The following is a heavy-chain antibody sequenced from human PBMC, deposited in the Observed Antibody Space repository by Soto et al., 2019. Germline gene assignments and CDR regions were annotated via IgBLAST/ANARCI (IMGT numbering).Heavy chain of an antibody. CDR3: ATSGQLWLRTAY. D-gene: IGHD5-18*01. CDR1: GYTFVNYW. J-gene: IGHJ4*02. Sequence: GESLKISCKGSGYTFVNYWIAWVRQMPGQGLEWMGSIYPGDSDTTYSPSFQGQVTISVDRSITTAYLQWGSLKASDTAMYYCATSGQLWLRTAYWGQGTLVTVYS. CDR2: IYPGDSDT. V-gene: IGHV5-51*01.